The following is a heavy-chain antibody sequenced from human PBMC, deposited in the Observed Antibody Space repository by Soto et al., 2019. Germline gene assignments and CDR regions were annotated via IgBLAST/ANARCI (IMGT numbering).Heavy chain of an antibody. V-gene: IGHV4-4*07. J-gene: IGHJ6*02. CDR3: ARDSPPSTDLHGAPDTYGMDV. CDR1: GGSISSYY. Sequence: PSETLSLTCTVSGGSISSYYWSWIRQPAGKGLEWIGRIYTSGSTNYNPSLKSRVTMSVDTSKNQFSLKLSSVTAADTAVYYCARDSPPSTDLHGAPDTYGMDVWGQGTTVTVSS. CDR2: IYTSGST.